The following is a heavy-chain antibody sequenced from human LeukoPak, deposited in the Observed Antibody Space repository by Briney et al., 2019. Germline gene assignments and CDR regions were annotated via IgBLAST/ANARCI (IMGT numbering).Heavy chain of an antibody. Sequence: GGSLRLSCAASGFTFSSCEMNWVRQAPGKGLEWVSYISSSSSYIYYADSVKGRFTISRDNAKNSLYLQMNSLRAEDTAVYYCARDRPGVGATDFDYWGQGTLVTVSS. D-gene: IGHD1-26*01. CDR3: ARDRPGVGATDFDY. CDR1: GFTFSSCE. V-gene: IGHV3-21*05. J-gene: IGHJ4*02. CDR2: ISSSSSYI.